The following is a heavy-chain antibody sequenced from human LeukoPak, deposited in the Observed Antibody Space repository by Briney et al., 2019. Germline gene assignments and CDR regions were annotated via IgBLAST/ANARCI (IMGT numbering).Heavy chain of an antibody. J-gene: IGHJ4*02. V-gene: IGHV1-8*02. CDR3: AVAGYEGFDY. CDR2: MNPNSGNT. D-gene: IGHD6-19*01. CDR1: GYTFTSYG. Sequence: ASVKVSCKASGYTFTSYGFSWVRQAPGQGLEWMGWMNPNSGNTGYAQKFQGRVTMTRNTSISTAYMELSSLRSEDTAVYYCAVAGYEGFDYWGQGALVTVSS.